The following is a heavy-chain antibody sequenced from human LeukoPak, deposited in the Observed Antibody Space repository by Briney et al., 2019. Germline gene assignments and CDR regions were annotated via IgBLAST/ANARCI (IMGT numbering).Heavy chain of an antibody. D-gene: IGHD2-2*01. CDR3: AKDNQLPTYLNFDY. CDR2: ISWNSGSI. CDR1: GFTFDDYA. J-gene: IGHJ4*02. Sequence: GGSLRLSCAASGFTFDDYAMHWVRQAPGKGLEWVSGISWNSGSIGYADSVKGRFTISRDSSKNTLYLQMSSLRAEDTAVYYCAKDNQLPTYLNFDYWGQGTLVTVSS. V-gene: IGHV3-9*01.